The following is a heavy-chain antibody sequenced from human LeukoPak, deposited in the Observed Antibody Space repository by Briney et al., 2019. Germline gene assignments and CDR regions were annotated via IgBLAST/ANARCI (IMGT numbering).Heavy chain of an antibody. Sequence: SETLSLTCTVSGGSISSSSYYWGWIRQPPGKGLEWIGSIYYSGSTYYNPSLKSRVTISVDTSKNQFSLKLSSVTAADTAVYYCARVRGDIPVYYYDSSGNTHFDYWGQGTLVTVSS. V-gene: IGHV4-39*01. CDR2: IYYSGST. J-gene: IGHJ4*02. D-gene: IGHD3-22*01. CDR3: ARVRGDIPVYYYDSSGNTHFDY. CDR1: GGSISSSSYY.